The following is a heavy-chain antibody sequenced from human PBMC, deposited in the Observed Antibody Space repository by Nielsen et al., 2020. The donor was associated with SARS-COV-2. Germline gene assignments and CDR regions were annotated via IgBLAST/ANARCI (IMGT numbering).Heavy chain of an antibody. J-gene: IGHJ4*02. Sequence: SETLSLTCTVSGGSISSYYWSWIRQPPGKGLEWIGYIYYSGSTNYNPSLKSRVTISVDTSKNQFSLKLSSVTAADTAVYYCARHGPLAVADLGIDYWGQGTLVTVSS. CDR1: GGSISSYY. D-gene: IGHD6-19*01. CDR2: IYYSGST. V-gene: IGHV4-59*08. CDR3: ARHGPLAVADLGIDY.